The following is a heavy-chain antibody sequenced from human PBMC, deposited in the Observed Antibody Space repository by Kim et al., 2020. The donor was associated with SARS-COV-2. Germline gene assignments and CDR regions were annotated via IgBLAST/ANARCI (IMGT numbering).Heavy chain of an antibody. CDR2: INHSGST. V-gene: IGHV4-34*01. D-gene: IGHD5-18*01. CDR3: ARGPSEWIQLWQRVTRLDY. CDR1: GGSFSGYY. Sequence: SETLSLTCAVYGGSFSGYYWSWIRQPPGKGLEWIGEINHSGSTNYNPSLKSRVTISVDTSKNQFSLKLSSVTAADTAVYYCARGPSEWIQLWQRVTRLDYWGQGTLVTVSS. J-gene: IGHJ4*02.